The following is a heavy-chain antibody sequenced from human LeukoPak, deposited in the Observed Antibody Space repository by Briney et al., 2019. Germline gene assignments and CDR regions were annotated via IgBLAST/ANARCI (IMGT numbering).Heavy chain of an antibody. V-gene: IGHV4-31*11. CDR2: IYYSGST. J-gene: IGHJ4*02. D-gene: IGHD1-26*01. CDR1: GASISSGGYY. Sequence: PSETLSLTCAVSGASISSGGYYWSWIRQHPGKGLEWIGYIYYSGSTYYNPSLTSRVTISADTSKNQLSLNLTSVTAADTAVYYCARTLGTSARGFYFDSWGQGTLVTVSS. CDR3: ARTLGTSARGFYFDS.